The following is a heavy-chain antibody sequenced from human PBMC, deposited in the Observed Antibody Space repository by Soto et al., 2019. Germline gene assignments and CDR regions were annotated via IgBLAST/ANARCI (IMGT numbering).Heavy chain of an antibody. CDR3: ARAGDRSGSYGAHYYYYGMDV. Sequence: GASVKVSCKASGGTFSSYASSWVRQAPGQGLEWMGGIIPIFGTANYAQKFQVRVAITADESTSTAYMELSSLRSEDTAVYYCARAGDRSGSYGAHYYYYGMDVLGQGTTVTVSS. CDR1: GGTFSSYA. D-gene: IGHD3-10*01. CDR2: IIPIFGTA. J-gene: IGHJ6*02. V-gene: IGHV1-69*13.